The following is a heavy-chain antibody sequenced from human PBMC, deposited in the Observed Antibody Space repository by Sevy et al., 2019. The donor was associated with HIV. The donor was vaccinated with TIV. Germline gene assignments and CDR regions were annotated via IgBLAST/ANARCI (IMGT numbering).Heavy chain of an antibody. CDR2: ISRSSTV. Sequence: GGSLRLSCKVSGFTFSTYAFHWVRQAPGKGLEWVSSISRSSTVYYADSVRGRFTISRDNFKNSLFLEMNSLRDEDTAVYYCAREAYYYDSREENWFDPWGQGTLVTVSS. J-gene: IGHJ5*02. D-gene: IGHD3-22*01. V-gene: IGHV3-48*02. CDR3: AREAYYYDSREENWFDP. CDR1: GFTFSTYA.